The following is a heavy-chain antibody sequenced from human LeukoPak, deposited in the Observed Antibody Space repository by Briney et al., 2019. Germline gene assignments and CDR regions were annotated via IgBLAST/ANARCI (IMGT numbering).Heavy chain of an antibody. V-gene: IGHV3-21*01. D-gene: IGHD2/OR15-2a*01. CDR1: GFTLSSYT. CDR3: ARDGEYSNYYYYYIDV. J-gene: IGHJ6*03. Sequence: GGSLRLSCAAYGFTLSSYTMKWVRQAPGRGREWVSSIAGSSSNIKYADSVKGRFTISRDNAKNSVNLQLDGLRADDTAVYYCARDGEYSNYYYYYIDVWGKGTTVTVSS. CDR2: IAGSSSNI.